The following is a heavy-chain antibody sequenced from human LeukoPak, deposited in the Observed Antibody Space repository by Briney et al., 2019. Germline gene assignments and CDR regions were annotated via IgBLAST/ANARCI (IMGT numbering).Heavy chain of an antibody. D-gene: IGHD1-26*01. CDR2: IYDSGNT. CDR1: GGSIRSYY. Sequence: KPSETLSLTCVVSGGSIRSYYWSWIRQPPGKGLECIGYIYDSGNTNYNPSLKSRVTISVDTSKNQFSLNLTSVTAADMAVYHCARQVGAMRFDYWGQGILVTVSS. V-gene: IGHV4-59*08. J-gene: IGHJ4*02. CDR3: ARQVGAMRFDY.